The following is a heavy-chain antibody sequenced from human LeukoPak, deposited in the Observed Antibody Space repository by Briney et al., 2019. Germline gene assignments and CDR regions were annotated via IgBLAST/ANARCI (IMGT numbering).Heavy chain of an antibody. CDR2: IHHSGST. J-gene: IGHJ5*02. CDR3: ASGLYYYGLQNPP. V-gene: IGHV4-34*01. Sequence: SSETLSLTCGVYGGSLSGYYWGWVRQPPGEGLEWIGEIHHSGSTIYYTPSLKSRVTISVDTSKNQFSLELSSVTAADTAVYYCASGLYYYGLQNPPWGQGTLVTVSS. CDR1: GGSLSGYY. D-gene: IGHD3-10*01.